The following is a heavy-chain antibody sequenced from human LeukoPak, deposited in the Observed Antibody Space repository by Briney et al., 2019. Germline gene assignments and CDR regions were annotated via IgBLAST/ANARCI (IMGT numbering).Heavy chain of an antibody. V-gene: IGHV1-18*01. J-gene: IGHJ3*02. CDR1: GYPFTSYG. Sequence: ASVQVSCKASGYPFTSYGISWVRPAPGQGLEWMGWIIAYNGNTNYAQKLQGRVTMTTDTSTSTAYMELRSLRSDDTAVYYCARYSGLGSAFDIWGQGTMVTVSS. CDR2: IIAYNGNT. D-gene: IGHD1-26*01. CDR3: ARYSGLGSAFDI.